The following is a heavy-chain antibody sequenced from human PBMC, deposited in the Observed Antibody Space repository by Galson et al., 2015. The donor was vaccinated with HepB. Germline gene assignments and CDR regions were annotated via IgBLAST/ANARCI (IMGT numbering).Heavy chain of an antibody. V-gene: IGHV3-9*01. CDR2: ISWNSGSI. Sequence: SLRLSCAASGFSFDDYAMHWVRQAPGKGLEWVSGISWNSGSIGYADSVKGRFTISRDNAKNSLYLQMNSLRAEDTALYYCAKDIARQWLVRAFDYWGQGTLVTVSS. J-gene: IGHJ4*02. D-gene: IGHD6-19*01. CDR3: AKDIARQWLVRAFDY. CDR1: GFSFDDYA.